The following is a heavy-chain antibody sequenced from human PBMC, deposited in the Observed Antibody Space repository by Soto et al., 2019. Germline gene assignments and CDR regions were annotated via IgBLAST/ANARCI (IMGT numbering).Heavy chain of an antibody. CDR2: IIPIFGTA. Sequence: ASVKVSCKASGGTFSSYAISWVRQAPGQGLEWMGGIIPIFGTANYAQKFQGRVTITADESTSTAYMELSSLRSEDTAVYYCARGRGYCSGGSCYEIYGMDVWGQGTTVTVSS. CDR1: GGTFSSYA. D-gene: IGHD2-15*01. V-gene: IGHV1-69*13. J-gene: IGHJ6*02. CDR3: ARGRGYCSGGSCYEIYGMDV.